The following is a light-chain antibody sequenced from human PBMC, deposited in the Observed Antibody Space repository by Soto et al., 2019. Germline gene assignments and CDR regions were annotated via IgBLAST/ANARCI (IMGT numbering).Light chain of an antibody. J-gene: IGKJ1*01. CDR1: QSVAANY. Sequence: EIVLTQSPATLSLSPGERATLPCRASQSVAANYLAWYQQKRGQAPRLLIYGASTRATGIPARFSGSGSGTEFTLTISSLQSEDFAVYYCQQYNNWPGTFGQGTKVDIK. CDR3: QQYNNWPGT. CDR2: GAS. V-gene: IGKV3-15*01.